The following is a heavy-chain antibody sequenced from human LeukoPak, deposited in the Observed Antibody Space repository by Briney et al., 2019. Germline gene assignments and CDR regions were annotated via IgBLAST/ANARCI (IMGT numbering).Heavy chain of an antibody. D-gene: IGHD3-22*01. CDR2: IYPRDSDT. V-gene: IGHV5-51*01. CDR1: GYSFTNYW. J-gene: IGHJ5*02. Sequence: GESLKISCKTSGYSFTNYWILWVRQMPGKGLEWMGVIYPRDSDTRYSPSFQGQVTISADKSISTAYLQWSSLKASDTAMYYCARLYYYDSSGYSDWFDPWGQGTLVTVSS. CDR3: ARLYYYDSSGYSDWFDP.